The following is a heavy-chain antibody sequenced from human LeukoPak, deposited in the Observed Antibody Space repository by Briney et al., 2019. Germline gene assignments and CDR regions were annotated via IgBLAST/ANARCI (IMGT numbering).Heavy chain of an antibody. CDR2: IKSKADGGTT. J-gene: IGHJ4*02. Sequence: PGGSLRLSCAASGFTFTNAWMSWVRQAPGKGLEWVGRIKSKADGGTTDYAPPVKGRFTISRDNSKNTLFLQMNSLRAEDTAIYYCARGADCGATSCYPFFDYWGQGALVTVSS. CDR3: ARGADCGATSCYPFFDY. D-gene: IGHD2-2*01. V-gene: IGHV3-15*01. CDR1: GFTFTNAW.